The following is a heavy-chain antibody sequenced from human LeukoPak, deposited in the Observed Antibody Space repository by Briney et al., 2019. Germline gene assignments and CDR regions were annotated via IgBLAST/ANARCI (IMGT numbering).Heavy chain of an antibody. J-gene: IGHJ4*02. Sequence: GGSLRLSCAASGFTFSSYSMNWVRQAPGKGLEWISYTTSSSSTICTADSVKGRFTISRDNDKNSLYLQMNSLRDEDTAVYYCARRYDFWSGYLDYWGQGTLDTVSS. CDR2: TTSSSSTI. V-gene: IGHV3-48*02. CDR1: GFTFSSYS. D-gene: IGHD3-3*01. CDR3: ARRYDFWSGYLDY.